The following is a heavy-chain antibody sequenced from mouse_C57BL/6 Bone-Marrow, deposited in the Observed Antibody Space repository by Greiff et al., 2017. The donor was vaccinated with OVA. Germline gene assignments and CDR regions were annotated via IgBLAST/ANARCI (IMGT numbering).Heavy chain of an antibody. CDR3: TRGGKGFAY. V-gene: IGHV1-15*01. CDR2: IDPETGGT. Sequence: QVHVKQSGAELVRPGASVTLSCKASGHTFTDYEMHWVKQTPVHGLEWIGAIDPETGGTAYNQKFKGKAILTADKSSSTAYMELRSLTSEDSAVYYCTRGGKGFAYWGQGTLVTVSA. CDR1: GHTFTDYE. J-gene: IGHJ3*01.